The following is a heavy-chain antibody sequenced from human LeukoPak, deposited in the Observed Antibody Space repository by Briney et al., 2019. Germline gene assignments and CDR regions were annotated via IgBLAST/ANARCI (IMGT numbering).Heavy chain of an antibody. D-gene: IGHD2-2*01. J-gene: IGHJ6*03. CDR3: AKADIVVVPSARNYYYYYYMDV. V-gene: IGHV3-30*02. CDR1: GFTFSGYG. CDR2: IRSDGSNK. Sequence: GGSLRLSCAASGFTFSGYGMHWVRQAPGKGLEWVSFIRSDGSNKNYADSVKGRFTISRDNSKNTLYLQMNSLRAEDTAVYYCAKADIVVVPSARNYYYYYYMDVWGKGTTVTVSS.